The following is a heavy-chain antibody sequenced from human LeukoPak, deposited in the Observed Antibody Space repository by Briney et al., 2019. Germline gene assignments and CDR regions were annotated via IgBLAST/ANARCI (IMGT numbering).Heavy chain of an antibody. J-gene: IGHJ5*02. CDR1: GGSISSSSYY. CDR2: IYYSGST. CDR3: AREEYGSGSYYNEGLDWFDP. V-gene: IGHV4-39*07. D-gene: IGHD3-10*01. Sequence: SETLSLTCTVSGGSISSSSYYWGWIRQPPGKGLEWIGSIYYSGSTYYNPSLKSRVTISVDTSKNQFSLKLSSVTAADTAVYYCAREEYGSGSYYNEGLDWFDPWGQGTLVTVSS.